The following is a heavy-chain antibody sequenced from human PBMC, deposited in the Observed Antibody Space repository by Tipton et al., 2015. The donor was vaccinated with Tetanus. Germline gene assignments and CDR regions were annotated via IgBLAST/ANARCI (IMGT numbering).Heavy chain of an antibody. CDR1: GGSISSYY. CDR2: VHYSGST. Sequence: TLSLTCTVSGGSISSYYWTWIRQPPGRGLEWIGYVHYSGSTNYSPSLRSRVTISVDTSKNHFSLKLSPVTAADTAIYYCARDVLPDYWGQGTLVTVSA. J-gene: IGHJ4*02. V-gene: IGHV4-59*01. D-gene: IGHD3-16*01. CDR3: ARDVLPDY.